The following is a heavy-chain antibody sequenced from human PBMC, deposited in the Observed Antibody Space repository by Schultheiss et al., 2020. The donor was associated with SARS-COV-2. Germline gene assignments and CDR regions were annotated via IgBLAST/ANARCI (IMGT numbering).Heavy chain of an antibody. J-gene: IGHJ6*02. CDR3: ARQEKQWLHYYYYGMDV. CDR2: IYHSGST. CDR1: GGSFSGYY. D-gene: IGHD6-19*01. Sequence: SETLSLTCAVYGGSFSGYYWSWIRQPPGKGLEWIGSIYHSGSTYYNPSLKSRVTISVDKSKNQFSLKLSSVTAADTAVYYCARQEKQWLHYYYYGMDVWGQGTTVTVSS. V-gene: IGHV4-34*01.